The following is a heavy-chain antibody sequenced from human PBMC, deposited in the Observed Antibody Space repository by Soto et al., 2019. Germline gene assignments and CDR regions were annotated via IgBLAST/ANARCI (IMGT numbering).Heavy chain of an antibody. J-gene: IGHJ4*02. Sequence: KPSETLSLTCSVSGDSIGSSTNYWGWSRQPPGKGLEWIGTIYHSGNTYYNPTLKSRVAISVDMSKNQFSLRLNSVTAADTAVYYCARHEWLQLWLVTEYWGQGALVTVS. CDR3: ARHEWLQLWLVTEY. CDR1: GDSIGSSTNY. V-gene: IGHV4-39*01. CDR2: IYHSGNT. D-gene: IGHD5-18*01.